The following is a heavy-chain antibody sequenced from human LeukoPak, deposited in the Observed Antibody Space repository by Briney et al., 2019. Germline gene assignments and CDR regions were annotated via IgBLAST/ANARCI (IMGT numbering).Heavy chain of an antibody. CDR3: ARVDYDTGPGGLDP. CDR1: GFTFSSYW. D-gene: IGHD3-9*01. CDR2: IKQDGSEK. Sequence: GGSLRLSCAASGFTFSSYWMSWVRQAPGKGLEWVANIKQDGSEKYYVDSVKGRFTISRGNAKTSLYLQMNSLRAEDTAVYYCARVDYDTGPGGLDPWGQGTLVTVSS. V-gene: IGHV3-7*01. J-gene: IGHJ5*02.